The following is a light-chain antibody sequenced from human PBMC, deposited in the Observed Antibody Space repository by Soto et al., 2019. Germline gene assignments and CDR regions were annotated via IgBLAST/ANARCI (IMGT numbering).Light chain of an antibody. V-gene: IGKV2-28*01. CDR3: MQTLQTPLT. CDR2: LGS. Sequence: MSQSPLSLRFTPGEPAAISCSSSQSLLHSNGYNYLDWYLQKPGQSPQLLIYLGSNRASGVPDRFSGSGSGTDFTLRISRVEAHDVGVYFCMQTLQTPLTFGGGTKVDIK. J-gene: IGKJ4*01. CDR1: QSLLHSNGYNY.